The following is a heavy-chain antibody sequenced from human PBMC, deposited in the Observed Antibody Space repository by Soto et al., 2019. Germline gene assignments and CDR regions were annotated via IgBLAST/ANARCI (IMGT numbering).Heavy chain of an antibody. V-gene: IGHV3-23*01. CDR3: AKDGYYHDSSGYSYFDY. D-gene: IGHD3-22*01. J-gene: IGHJ4*02. CDR1: GFTFNNFA. Sequence: EVQLLESGGGLVHPGGSLRLSCAASGFTFNNFAMSWVRQAPGKGLEWVAATSDTGGTTYYADSVKGRFTISRDNAKKTVSLQMNRLRAEDTAPYYCAKDGYYHDSSGYSYFDYWGQGILVSVST. CDR2: TSDTGGTT.